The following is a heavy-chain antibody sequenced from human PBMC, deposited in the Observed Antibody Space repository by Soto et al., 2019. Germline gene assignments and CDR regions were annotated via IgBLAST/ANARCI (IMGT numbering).Heavy chain of an antibody. Sequence: PSETLSLTCAVYGGSFSGYYWSWIRQPPGKGLEWIGEINHSGSTNYNPSLKSRVTISVDTSKNQFSLQLSSVTAADTAVYYCGRGGTHYYGSGSYYGYGIDVWGQGTTVTVSS. CDR2: INHSGST. D-gene: IGHD3-10*01. V-gene: IGHV4-34*01. CDR3: GRGGTHYYGSGSYYGYGIDV. CDR1: GGSFSGYY. J-gene: IGHJ6*02.